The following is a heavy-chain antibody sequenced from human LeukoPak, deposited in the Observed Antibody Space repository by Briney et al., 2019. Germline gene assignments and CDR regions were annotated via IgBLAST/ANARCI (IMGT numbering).Heavy chain of an antibody. CDR2: IYYSGST. V-gene: IGHV4-59*01. D-gene: IGHD3-22*01. CDR1: GGSISSYY. Sequence: SETLSLTCTVSGGSISSYYWSWIRQPPGKGLEWIGYIYYSGSTNYNPSLKSRVTISVDTSKNQFSLKLSSVTAADTAVYYCARGGYYDSSGYSSTYWGQGTLVTVSS. CDR3: ARGGYYDSSGYSSTY. J-gene: IGHJ4*02.